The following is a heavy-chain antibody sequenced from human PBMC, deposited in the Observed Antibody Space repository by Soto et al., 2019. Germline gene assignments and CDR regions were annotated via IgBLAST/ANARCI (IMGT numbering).Heavy chain of an antibody. Sequence: ASVKVSCKASGYTFTNYAMHWVRQAPGQRLEWMGWINAGNGDTKYSQNFQGRVTITRDTSASTAYMELSSLRSEDTAVYYCARDPYYDFWSDSNWFDPWGQGTLVTVSS. J-gene: IGHJ5*02. CDR1: GYTFTNYA. V-gene: IGHV1-3*01. CDR2: INAGNGDT. D-gene: IGHD3-3*01. CDR3: ARDPYYDFWSDSNWFDP.